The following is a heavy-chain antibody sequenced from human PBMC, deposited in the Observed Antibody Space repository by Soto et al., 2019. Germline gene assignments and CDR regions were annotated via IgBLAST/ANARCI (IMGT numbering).Heavy chain of an antibody. J-gene: IGHJ4*02. D-gene: IGHD3-22*01. Sequence: PGGSLRLSCAVSGFTFSSYWMSWVRQAPGKGLEWVATIKQDESEKYHVDSVKGRFTVSRDNAKNSLYLQMNSLRVEDTAVYYCARGDYFDRRFDYWGQGTLVTVSS. V-gene: IGHV3-7*03. CDR3: ARGDYFDRRFDY. CDR2: IKQDESEK. CDR1: GFTFSSYW.